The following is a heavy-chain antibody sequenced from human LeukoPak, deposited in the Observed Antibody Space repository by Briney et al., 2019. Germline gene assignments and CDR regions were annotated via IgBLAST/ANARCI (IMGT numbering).Heavy chain of an antibody. CDR2: ISSSGSTI. Sequence: GGSLRLSCAASGFTFSDYYMSWIRQAPGKGLEWVSYISSSGSTIYYADSVKGRFTISRDNAKNSLYLQMNSLRAEDTAVYYCARDCSGGSCLLGAYYYYYGMDVWGQGTTVTVSS. J-gene: IGHJ6*02. D-gene: IGHD2-15*01. CDR3: ARDCSGGSCLLGAYYYYYGMDV. V-gene: IGHV3-11*01. CDR1: GFTFSDYY.